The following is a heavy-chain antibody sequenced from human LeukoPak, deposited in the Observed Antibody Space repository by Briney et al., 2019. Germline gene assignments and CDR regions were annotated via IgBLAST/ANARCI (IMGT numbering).Heavy chain of an antibody. Sequence: PGGSLRLSCAASGFTFSSYGMHWVRQAPGKGLEWVAFIRYDGSNKYYADSVKGRFTISRDNSKNTLYLQMNSLRAEDTAVYYCAKDRGSGSYYKPPDAFDIWGQGTMVTVSS. D-gene: IGHD3-10*01. V-gene: IGHV3-30*02. CDR3: AKDRGSGSYYKPPDAFDI. J-gene: IGHJ3*02. CDR2: IRYDGSNK. CDR1: GFTFSSYG.